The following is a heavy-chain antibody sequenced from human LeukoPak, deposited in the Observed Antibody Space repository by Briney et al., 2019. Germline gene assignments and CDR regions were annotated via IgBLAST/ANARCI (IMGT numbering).Heavy chain of an antibody. Sequence: GGSLRLSCAASGFTFSSYEMNWVRQAPGKGLEWVSYISSSGSTIYYADSVKGRFTISRDNAKNSLYLQMNSLRAEDTAVYYCAIFPQYPAPHYYYYMDVWGKGTTVTISS. V-gene: IGHV3-48*03. CDR2: ISSSGSTI. J-gene: IGHJ6*03. D-gene: IGHD2/OR15-2a*01. CDR3: AIFPQYPAPHYYYYMDV. CDR1: GFTFSSYE.